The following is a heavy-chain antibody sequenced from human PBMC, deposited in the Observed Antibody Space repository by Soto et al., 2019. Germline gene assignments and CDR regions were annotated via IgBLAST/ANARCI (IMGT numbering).Heavy chain of an antibody. D-gene: IGHD5-18*01. CDR1: GGSFSGYY. CDR3: ARARGYSYGTFDY. V-gene: IGHV4-34*01. J-gene: IGHJ4*02. CDR2: INHSGST. Sequence: QVQLQQWGAGLLKPSETLSLTCAVYGGSFSGYYWSWIRQPPGKGLEWIGEINHSGSTNYNPSLKSRVTISVDTSKNQCSLKLRSVTAADTAVYYCARARGYSYGTFDYWGQGTLVTVSS.